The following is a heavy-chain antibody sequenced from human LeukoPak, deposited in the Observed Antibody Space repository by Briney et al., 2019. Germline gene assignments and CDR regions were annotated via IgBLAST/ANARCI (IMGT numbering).Heavy chain of an antibody. J-gene: IGHJ4*02. CDR2: ISSSGSTI. D-gene: IGHD3-22*01. V-gene: IGHV3-11*04. CDR3: ARDRFDYYDSSGRFDY. Sequence: GGSLRLSCAASGFTFSDYYKSWIRQAPGKGLEWVSYISSSGSTIYYADSVKGRFTISRDNAKNSLYLQMNSLRAEDTAVYYCARDRFDYYDSSGRFDYWGQGTLVTVSS. CDR1: GFTFSDYY.